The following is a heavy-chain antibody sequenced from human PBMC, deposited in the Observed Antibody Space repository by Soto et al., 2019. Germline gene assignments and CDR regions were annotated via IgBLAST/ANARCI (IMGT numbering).Heavy chain of an antibody. CDR3: VSGGGPYQHYGMDV. J-gene: IGHJ6*02. D-gene: IGHD2-2*01. Sequence: QVQLVESGGGLVKPGGSLRLSCAVSGFTFSDYYMSWIRQGTGKGLEWVSYMSNSGSTTYYAESVKGRFTISRDNAKSSLYLQMNSLRAEDTAVYYCVSGGGPYQHYGMDVWGQGTTVTVSS. V-gene: IGHV3-11*01. CDR2: MSNSGSTT. CDR1: GFTFSDYY.